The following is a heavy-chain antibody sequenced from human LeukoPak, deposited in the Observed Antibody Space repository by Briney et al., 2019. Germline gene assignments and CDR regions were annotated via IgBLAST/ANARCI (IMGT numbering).Heavy chain of an antibody. CDR3: AKDRRIAAAYLFDY. V-gene: IGHV3-23*01. CDR1: GFTFNIYA. Sequence: GGSLRLSCAASGFTFNIYAMSWVRQAPGKGLEWVAGISGSGGSTGYADSVKGRFTISRDNSKSTLYLHMNSLRAEDTAVYYCAKDRRIAAAYLFDYWRQETLVSVSS. CDR2: ISGSGGST. D-gene: IGHD6-13*01. J-gene: IGHJ4*02.